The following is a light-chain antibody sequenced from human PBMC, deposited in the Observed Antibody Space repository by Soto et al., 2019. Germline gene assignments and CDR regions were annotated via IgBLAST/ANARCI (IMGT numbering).Light chain of an antibody. CDR2: DAS. CDR1: QTVGNS. Sequence: EIVLTQSPATLSLSPGERATLSCRASQTVGNSLAWYQQKRGQAPRLLINDASNRATGIPGRFSGSGSGTDFTLTISSLEPEDFAVYYCQQRYDWPLTFGGGTNVEI. CDR3: QQRYDWPLT. V-gene: IGKV3-11*01. J-gene: IGKJ4*01.